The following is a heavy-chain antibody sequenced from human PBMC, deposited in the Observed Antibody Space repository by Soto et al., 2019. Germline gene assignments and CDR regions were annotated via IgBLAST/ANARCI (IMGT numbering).Heavy chain of an antibody. CDR2: ISGSGGTT. D-gene: IGHD6-25*01. CDR3: AKFFVETGGSSGWPWTFHY. Sequence: EVQLLESGGGLVQPGRSLRLSCAASGFTFSRYAMSWVRQAPGKGLEWVSAISGSGGTTYYAASVQGRFTISRGNSKITLFLQMNSLRAEDTAVYYCAKFFVETGGSSGWPWTFHYWGQGTLVTVSS. CDR1: GFTFSRYA. J-gene: IGHJ4*02. V-gene: IGHV3-23*01.